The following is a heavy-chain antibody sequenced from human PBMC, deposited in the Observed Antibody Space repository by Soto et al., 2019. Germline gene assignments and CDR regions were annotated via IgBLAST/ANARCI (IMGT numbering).Heavy chain of an antibody. CDR1: GYTFTSYA. J-gene: IGHJ3*02. CDR3: ARDKSSGPLSAFDI. Sequence: ASVKVSCKASGYTFTSYAMHWVRQAPGQRLEWMGWINAGNGNTKYSQKFQGRVTITRDTSSSTAYMELSSLRSEDTAVYYCARDKSSGPLSAFDIWGQGTMVTVSS. CDR2: INAGNGNT. V-gene: IGHV1-3*01. D-gene: IGHD6-19*01.